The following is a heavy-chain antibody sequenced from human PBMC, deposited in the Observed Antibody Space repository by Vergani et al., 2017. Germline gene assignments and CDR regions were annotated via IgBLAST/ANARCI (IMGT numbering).Heavy chain of an antibody. J-gene: IGHJ4*02. CDR3: ARITIFGVVIPSAGDY. CDR2: INPNSGGT. V-gene: IGHV1-2*02. Sequence: QVQLVQSGAEVKKPGASVKVSCKASGYTFTGYYMHWVRQAPGQGLEWMGWINPNSGGTNYAQKFQGRVTMTRDTSISTAYMELSRLRSDDTAVYYCARITIFGVVIPSAGDYWGQGTLVTVSS. CDR1: GYTFTGYY. D-gene: IGHD3-3*01.